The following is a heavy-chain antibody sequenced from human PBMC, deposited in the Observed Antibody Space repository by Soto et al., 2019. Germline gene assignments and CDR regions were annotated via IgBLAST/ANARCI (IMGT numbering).Heavy chain of an antibody. Sequence: QVQLQESGPGLVKPSQTLSLTCTVSGGSISSGDYYWSWIRQPPGKGLEWIGYIYYSGSTYYNPSLKIRVTISVDTSKNHFSLKLSSVTAADTAVYYCARGWELLSFAFDYWGQGTLVTVSS. V-gene: IGHV4-30-4*01. CDR1: GGSISSGDYY. J-gene: IGHJ4*02. CDR3: ARGWELLSFAFDY. CDR2: IYYSGST. D-gene: IGHD3-10*01.